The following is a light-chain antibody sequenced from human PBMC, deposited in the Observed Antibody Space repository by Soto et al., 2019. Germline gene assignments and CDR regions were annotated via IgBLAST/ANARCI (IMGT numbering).Light chain of an antibody. J-gene: IGLJ2*01. CDR3: SSYSSSSTHVV. CDR2: DVT. V-gene: IGLV2-14*03. CDR1: SSDVGDFNY. Sequence: QSVLTQPASVSGSPGRSVTISCTGSSSDVGDFNYVSWYQHLPGRAPKLIIYDVTNRPSGISYRFSASKSGRTASLTISGLQAEDEADYYCSSYSSSSTHVVLDGGTQLTVL.